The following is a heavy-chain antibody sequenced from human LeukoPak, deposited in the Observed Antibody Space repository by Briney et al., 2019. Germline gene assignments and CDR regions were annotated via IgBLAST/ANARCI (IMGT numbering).Heavy chain of an antibody. CDR2: INHSGST. CDR3: RSNFDY. CDR1: GGSFSGYY. V-gene: IGHV4-34*01. Sequence: SETLSLTCAVYGGSFSGYYWSWIRQPPGKGLEWIGEINHSGSTNYNPSLKSRVTISVDTSKNQFSLKLSSVTAADTAVYYRRSNFDYWGQGTLVTVPS. J-gene: IGHJ4*02. D-gene: IGHD3-3*01.